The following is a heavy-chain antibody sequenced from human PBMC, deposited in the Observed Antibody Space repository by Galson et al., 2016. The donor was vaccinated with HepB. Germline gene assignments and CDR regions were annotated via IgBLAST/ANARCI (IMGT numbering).Heavy chain of an antibody. J-gene: IGHJ4*02. CDR2: IIPIYETA. D-gene: IGHD3-3*01. CDR3: ARGQRITVSGGYFDH. Sequence: SVKVSCKASGFIFRRYGISWLRQAPGQGLEWMGGIIPIYETANYAPKFQGRVTISADESTTTAYMELSSLRSEDTAVYYCARGQRITVSGGYFDHWDQGVLVTVSS. V-gene: IGHV1-69*13. CDR1: GFIFRRYG.